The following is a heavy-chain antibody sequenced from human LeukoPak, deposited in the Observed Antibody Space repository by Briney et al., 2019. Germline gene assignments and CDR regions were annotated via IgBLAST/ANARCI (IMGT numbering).Heavy chain of an antibody. Sequence: SETLSLTCTVSGGSISSYYWSWIRQPPGKGLEWIGDIHYSGNTKYNPPLRSRVTISVDTSKNQFSLKLNSVTAADTAVYYCARGAFSPQYGRGYSFGYWGQGTLVTVSS. CDR3: ARGAFSPQYGRGYSFGY. J-gene: IGHJ4*02. D-gene: IGHD5-18*01. V-gene: IGHV4-59*01. CDR2: IHYSGNT. CDR1: GGSISSYY.